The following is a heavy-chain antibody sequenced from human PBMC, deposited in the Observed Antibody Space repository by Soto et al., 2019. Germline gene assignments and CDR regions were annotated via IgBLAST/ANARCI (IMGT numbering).Heavy chain of an antibody. J-gene: IGHJ4*02. CDR2: ISSSGSTI. CDR1: GFTFSSYE. CDR3: ARAGSYIVVVPAATRGSSWFDY. Sequence: GESLKISCAASGFTFSSYEMNWVRQAPGKGLEWVSYISSSGSTIYYADSVKGRFTISRDNAKNSLYLQMNSLRAEDTAVYYCARAGSYIVVVPAATRGSSWFDYWGQGTLVTVSS. V-gene: IGHV3-48*03. D-gene: IGHD2-2*01.